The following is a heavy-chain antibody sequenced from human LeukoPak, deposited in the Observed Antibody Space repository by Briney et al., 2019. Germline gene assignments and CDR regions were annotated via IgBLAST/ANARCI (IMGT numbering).Heavy chain of an antibody. CDR3: AKDMASSSSQFDY. Sequence: GGSLRLSCAASGFTFSSYGMHWVRQAPGKGLKWVAVISYDGSNKYYADSVKGRFTISRDNSKNTLYLQMNSLRAEDTAVYYCAKDMASSSSQFDYWGQGTLVTVSS. V-gene: IGHV3-30*18. CDR1: GFTFSSYG. J-gene: IGHJ4*02. CDR2: ISYDGSNK. D-gene: IGHD6-13*01.